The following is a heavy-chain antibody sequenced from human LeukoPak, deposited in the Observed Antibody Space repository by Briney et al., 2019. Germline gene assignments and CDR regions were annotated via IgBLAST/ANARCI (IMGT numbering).Heavy chain of an antibody. CDR2: ISYTGSA. D-gene: IGHD3-22*01. Sequence: SETLSLTCTVSGGSISSSRYYWGWIRQPPGKGLEWIGSISYTGSAYYNPSLKSRVTISVDTSKNQFSLKLSSVAAADTAVYYCARYYYDSSGHRYFQHWGQGTLVTVSS. CDR3: ARYYYDSSGHRYFQH. CDR1: GGSISSSRYY. J-gene: IGHJ1*01. V-gene: IGHV4-39*01.